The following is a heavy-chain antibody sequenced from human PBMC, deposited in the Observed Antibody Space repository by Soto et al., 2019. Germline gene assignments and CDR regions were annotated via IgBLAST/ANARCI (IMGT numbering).Heavy chain of an antibody. Sequence: EVQLLEYGGGLVQPGGSLRLSCAASGFNFSSYAMSWVRQAPGKGLEWVSAISGSGGSTYYADSVKGRFTISRDNSKNTLYLQMNSLRAEDTSVYYCAKDPMGILGWFDPWGQGTLVTVSS. V-gene: IGHV3-23*01. CDR1: GFNFSSYA. J-gene: IGHJ5*02. CDR3: AKDPMGILGWFDP. CDR2: ISGSGGST. D-gene: IGHD5-18*01.